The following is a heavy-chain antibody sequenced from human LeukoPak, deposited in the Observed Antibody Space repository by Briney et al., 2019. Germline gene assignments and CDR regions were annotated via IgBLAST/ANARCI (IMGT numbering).Heavy chain of an antibody. CDR3: ARIAATWYGGS. CDR2: IFPGDSHT. D-gene: IGHD2-15*01. Sequence: GESLKISCKGPGHSFINYWIAWVRQMPGKGLEWIGIIFPGDSHTRYSPSFQGQVTISTDMSIDTAYLQWSSLRASDTAMYYCARIAATWYGGSWGQGTLVFVSS. V-gene: IGHV5-51*01. J-gene: IGHJ4*02. CDR1: GHSFINYW.